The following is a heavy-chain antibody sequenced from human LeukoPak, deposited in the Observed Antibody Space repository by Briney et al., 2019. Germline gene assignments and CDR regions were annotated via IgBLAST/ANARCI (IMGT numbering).Heavy chain of an antibody. V-gene: IGHV4-59*01. CDR1: GGSISSYY. CDR3: AKSTYYERIWDAFDI. J-gene: IGHJ3*02. Sequence: SETLSLTCTVSGGSISSYYWSWIRQPPGKGLEWIGYIYYSGSTNYNPSLKSRVTISVDTSKNQFSLKLSSVTAADTAVYYCAKSTYYERIWDAFDIWGQGTMVTVSS. CDR2: IYYSGST. D-gene: IGHD3-22*01.